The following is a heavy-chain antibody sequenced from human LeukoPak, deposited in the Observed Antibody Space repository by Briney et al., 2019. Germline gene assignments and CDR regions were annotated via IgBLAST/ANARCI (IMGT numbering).Heavy chain of an antibody. CDR3: ASERIYRIVGASRDYYYGMDV. CDR1: GFTFSSYE. CDR2: ISSSSNTI. J-gene: IGHJ6*02. D-gene: IGHD1-26*01. V-gene: IGHV3-48*03. Sequence: GGSLRLSCAASGFTFSSYEMNWVRQAPGKGLEWVSYISSSSNTIYYADSVKGRFTISRDNAKNSLYLQMNSLRAEDTAVYYCASERIYRIVGASRDYYYGMDVWGRGTTVTVSS.